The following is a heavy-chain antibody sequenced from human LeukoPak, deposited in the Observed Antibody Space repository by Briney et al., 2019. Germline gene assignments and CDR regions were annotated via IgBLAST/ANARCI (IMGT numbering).Heavy chain of an antibody. CDR1: GGSISSSSYY. J-gene: IGHJ6*03. Sequence: SETLSLTCTVSGGSISSSSYYWGWIRQPPGKGLEWIGSIYYSGSTYYNPSLKSRVTISVDTSKNQFSLKLSSVTAADTAVYYCARNTWNYASLRNYYYMDVWGKGTTVTVSS. V-gene: IGHV4-39*07. CDR2: IYYSGST. D-gene: IGHD1-7*01. CDR3: ARNTWNYASLRNYYYMDV.